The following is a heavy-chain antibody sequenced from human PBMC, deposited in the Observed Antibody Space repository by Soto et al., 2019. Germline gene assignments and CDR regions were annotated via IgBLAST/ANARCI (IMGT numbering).Heavy chain of an antibody. CDR2: IIPIFGTA. V-gene: IGHV1-69*01. Sequence: QVQLVQSGAEVQKPGSSVKVSCKASGGTFSSYAISWVRQAPGQGLEWMGGIIPIFGTANYAQKFQGRVTITADESTSTAYMELSSLRSEDTAVYYCARRNYYDSSGYYAGFDYWGQGTLVTVSS. D-gene: IGHD3-22*01. CDR1: GGTFSSYA. J-gene: IGHJ4*02. CDR3: ARRNYYDSSGYYAGFDY.